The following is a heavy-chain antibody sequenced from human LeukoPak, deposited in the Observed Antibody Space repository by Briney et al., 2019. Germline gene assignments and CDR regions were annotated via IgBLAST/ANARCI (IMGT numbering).Heavy chain of an antibody. CDR3: AKDLISPRSVGSSEKLDY. V-gene: IGHV3-30*02. J-gene: IGHJ4*02. CDR1: GFTFSSYG. Sequence: GGSLRLSCAASGFTFSSYGMHWVRQAPGKGLEWVAFIRYDGSNKYYADSVKGRFTISRDNSKTTLYLQMNALGVEDTAVYYCAKDLISPRSVGSSEKLDYWGQGTLVIVSS. D-gene: IGHD3-10*01. CDR2: IRYDGSNK.